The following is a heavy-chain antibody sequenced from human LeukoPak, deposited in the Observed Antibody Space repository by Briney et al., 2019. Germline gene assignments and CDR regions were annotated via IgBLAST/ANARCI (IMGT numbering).Heavy chain of an antibody. Sequence: GGSLRLSCAASGFTFSSYAMSWVRQAPGKGLEWVSAISGSGGSTYYADFVKGRFTISRDNSKNTLYLQMNSLRAEDTAVYYCAKALRHHYYYGMDVWGQGTTVTVSS. V-gene: IGHV3-23*01. CDR1: GFTFSSYA. CDR3: AKALRHHYYYGMDV. CDR2: ISGSGGST. D-gene: IGHD5/OR15-5a*01. J-gene: IGHJ6*02.